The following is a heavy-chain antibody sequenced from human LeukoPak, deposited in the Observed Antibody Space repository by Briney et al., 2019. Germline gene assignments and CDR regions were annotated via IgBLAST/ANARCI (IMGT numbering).Heavy chain of an antibody. CDR2: TYHSGST. J-gene: IGHJ4*02. Sequence: PSETLSLTCTVSGYSISSGYYWGWIRQPPGKGLEWIGSTYHSGSTYYNPSLKSRVTISVDTSKNQFSLKLSSVTAADTAVYYCARASPPAYYDFWSGYYPNFDYWGQGTLVTVSS. V-gene: IGHV4-38-2*02. CDR3: ARASPPAYYDFWSGYYPNFDY. CDR1: GYSISSGYY. D-gene: IGHD3-3*01.